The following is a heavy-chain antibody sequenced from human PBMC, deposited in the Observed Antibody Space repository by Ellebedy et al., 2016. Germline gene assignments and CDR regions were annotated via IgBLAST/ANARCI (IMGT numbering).Heavy chain of an antibody. CDR2: ISYSGST. CDR3: ARQKDELRGWFNP. CDR1: GGSINSYY. Sequence: SETLSLTXSVSGGSINSYYWSWIRQAPEKGLEWIGYISYSGSTNYNPSLKSRVTFSLDTSKNQFSLKVSSVTAADTAVYYCARQKDELRGWFNPWGQGTLVTVSS. J-gene: IGHJ5*02. D-gene: IGHD1-1*01. V-gene: IGHV4-59*08.